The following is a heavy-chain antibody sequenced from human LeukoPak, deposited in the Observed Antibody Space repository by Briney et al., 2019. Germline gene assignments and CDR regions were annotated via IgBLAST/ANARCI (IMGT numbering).Heavy chain of an antibody. V-gene: IGHV1-18*04. CDR3: ARFRWPGAFDI. Sequence: GASVKVSCNCSGYTFTDYGLSWVRQAPGQGLEWMGWISTYSGDTKYAQRIQGRVTLTSDTSTSTAYMELRSLRSDDTAVYYCARFRWPGAFDIWGQGTMVTVSS. J-gene: IGHJ3*02. CDR1: GYTFTDYG. CDR2: ISTYSGDT.